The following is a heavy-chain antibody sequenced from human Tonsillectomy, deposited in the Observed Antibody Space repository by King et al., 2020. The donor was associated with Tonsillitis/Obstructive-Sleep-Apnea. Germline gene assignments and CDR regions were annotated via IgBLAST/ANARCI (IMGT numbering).Heavy chain of an antibody. Sequence: EVQLVESGGGLVQPGGSLRLSCAASGFIFNNYWMMWVRQAPGKGPEWVANIRHDGSVTNYVDSVKGRLTISRDNAKNSLYLQMNSLRAEDTAVYYCSRDANYYNNANYYDALDIWGQGTMVTVSS. J-gene: IGHJ3*02. V-gene: IGHV3-7*04. CDR3: SRDANYYNNANYYDALDI. CDR2: IRHDGSVT. CDR1: GFIFNNYW. D-gene: IGHD3-10*01.